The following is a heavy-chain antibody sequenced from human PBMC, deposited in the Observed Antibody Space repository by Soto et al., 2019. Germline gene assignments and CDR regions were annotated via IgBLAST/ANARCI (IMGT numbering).Heavy chain of an antibody. V-gene: IGHV5-51*01. CDR1: GYSFTSYW. CDR3: TRDLDYGGNSDSIDV. J-gene: IGHJ3*01. Sequence: GESLKISCKGSGYSFTSYWIGWVRQMPGKGLEWMGIIYPGDSDTRYSPSFQGQVTISADKSISTAYLQWSSLKASDTAMYYCTRDLDYGGNSDSIDVWGQGTMVTVSS. D-gene: IGHD4-17*01. CDR2: IYPGDSDT.